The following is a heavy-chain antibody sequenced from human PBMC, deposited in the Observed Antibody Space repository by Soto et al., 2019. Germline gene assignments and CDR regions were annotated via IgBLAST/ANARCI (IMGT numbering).Heavy chain of an antibody. Sequence: SETLSLTCTVSGGSISSYYWSWIRQPPGKGLEWIGHIFHTGRTHFNPSLKSRVSISVDTSNYQFSLYLMSVTAADTAVYFCARWVEVSLDYFDSWGQGIPVTVSS. J-gene: IGHJ4*02. V-gene: IGHV4-59*12. D-gene: IGHD2-15*01. CDR2: IFHTGRT. CDR3: ARWVEVSLDYFDS. CDR1: GGSISSYY.